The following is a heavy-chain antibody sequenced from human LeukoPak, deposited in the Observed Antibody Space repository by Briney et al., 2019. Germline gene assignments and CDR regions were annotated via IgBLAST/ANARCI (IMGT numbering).Heavy chain of an antibody. V-gene: IGHV3-48*02. CDR1: GFTFTDYP. Sequence: GGSLRLSCAASGFTFTDYPMNWVRQAPGRGLEWVVNIRTSATSAYNKNYADYGQGRVIISRDDAKKTLYLHMNGLRDDDTAVYYCARDQRSAFDYWGQGILVTVSS. J-gene: IGHJ4*02. CDR2: IRTSATSAYNK. D-gene: IGHD4-17*01. CDR3: ARDQRSAFDY.